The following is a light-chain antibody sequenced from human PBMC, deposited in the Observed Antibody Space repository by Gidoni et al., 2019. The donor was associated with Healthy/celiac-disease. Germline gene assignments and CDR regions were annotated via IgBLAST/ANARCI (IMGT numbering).Light chain of an antibody. CDR1: QSINNY. CDR2: AAS. V-gene: IGKV1-39*01. CDR3: QQSYSSVWT. Sequence: DIQMNQSPSSLSASVRDRVSITCRASQSINNYLNWYQQQPGKAPKLLIYAASSLQSGVPSRFSSGGSGTDFTLTISSLQPEDFATYYCQQSYSSVWTFGQGTKVEI. J-gene: IGKJ1*01.